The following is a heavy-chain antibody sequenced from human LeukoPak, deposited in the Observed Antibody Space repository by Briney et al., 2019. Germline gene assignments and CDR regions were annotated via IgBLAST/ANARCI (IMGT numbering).Heavy chain of an antibody. J-gene: IGHJ4*02. CDR2: IYHSGST. Sequence: SETLSLTCTVSGGSISSSSYYWGWIRQPPGKGLEWIGSIYHSGSTNYNPSLKSRVTISVDTSKNQFSLKLSSVTAADMAVYYCTRHQWWLAPRNFDYWGQGTLVTVSS. D-gene: IGHD2-8*01. CDR1: GGSISSSSYY. CDR3: TRHQWWLAPRNFDY. V-gene: IGHV4-39*01.